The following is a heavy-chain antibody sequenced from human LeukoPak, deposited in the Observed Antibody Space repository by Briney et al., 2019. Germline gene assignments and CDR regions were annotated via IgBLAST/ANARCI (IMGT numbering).Heavy chain of an antibody. V-gene: IGHV4-39*07. CDR1: GGSISSTNYY. J-gene: IGHJ6*03. CDR2: INHSGST. Sequence: SETLSLTCIVSGGSISSTNYYWSWIRQPPGKGLEWIGEINHSGSTNYNPSLKSRVTISVDTSKNQFSLKLSSVTAADTAVYYRARRRPYYYMDVWGKGTTVTITS. CDR3: ARRRPYYYMDV.